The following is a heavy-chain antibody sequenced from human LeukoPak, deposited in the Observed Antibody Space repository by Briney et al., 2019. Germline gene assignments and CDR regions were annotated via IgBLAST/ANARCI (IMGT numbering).Heavy chain of an antibody. CDR1: GDSISSSSYC. J-gene: IGHJ6*02. CDR2: IYNSANT. CDR3: ARLEMVRGVINYYYYGMDV. Sequence: SETLSLTCTVSGDSISSSSYCWDWIRQPPGKGLEWIGNIYNSANTHYNPSLKTRVTMSVDTSKNQFSLKLSSVTAADTAVYYCARLEMVRGVINYYYYGMDVWGQGTTVTVSS. V-gene: IGHV4-39*01. D-gene: IGHD3-10*01.